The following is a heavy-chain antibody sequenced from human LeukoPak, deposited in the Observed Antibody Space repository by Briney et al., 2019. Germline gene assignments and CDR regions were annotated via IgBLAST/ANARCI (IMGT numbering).Heavy chain of an antibody. V-gene: IGHV3-23*01. Sequence: GGSLRLSCAASGFTFSSYAMSWVRQAPGKGLKWVSAISGSGGSTYYADSVKGRFTISRDNSKNTLYLQMNSLRAEDTAVYYCASPERVWGSYPRNWGQGTLVTVSS. J-gene: IGHJ4*02. D-gene: IGHD3-16*02. CDR1: GFTFSSYA. CDR2: ISGSGGST. CDR3: ASPERVWGSYPRN.